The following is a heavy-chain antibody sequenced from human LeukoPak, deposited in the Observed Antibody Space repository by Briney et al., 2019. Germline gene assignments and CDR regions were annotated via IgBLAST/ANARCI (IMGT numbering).Heavy chain of an antibody. Sequence: SETLSLTCTVSGYSISSGYYWSLIRQPAGQGLEWIGRIYTSGSTNYNPSLKSRVTMSVDTSKNQFPLKLSSVTAADTALYYCARAHLQWLVLGGAFDIWGQGTMVTVSS. CDR2: IYTSGST. CDR1: GYSISSGYY. D-gene: IGHD6-19*01. CDR3: ARAHLQWLVLGGAFDI. V-gene: IGHV4-4*07. J-gene: IGHJ3*02.